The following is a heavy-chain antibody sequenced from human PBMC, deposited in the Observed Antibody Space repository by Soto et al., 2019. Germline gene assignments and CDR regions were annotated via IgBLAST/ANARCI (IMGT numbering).Heavy chain of an antibody. CDR1: GGSISSGGYS. CDR3: EREGVTTYFQH. V-gene: IGHV4-30-2*01. Sequence: SETLSLTCAVSGGSISSGGYSWSWIRQPPGKGLEWIGYTYHSGSTYYNPSLKSRVTISVDRSKNQFSLKLSSVTAADTAVYYCEREGVTTYFQHWGQGTLVTVSS. D-gene: IGHD3-22*01. CDR2: TYHSGST. J-gene: IGHJ1*01.